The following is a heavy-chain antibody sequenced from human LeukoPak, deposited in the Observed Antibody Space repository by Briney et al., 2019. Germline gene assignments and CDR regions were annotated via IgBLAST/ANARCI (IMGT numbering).Heavy chain of an antibody. J-gene: IGHJ4*02. CDR3: AKDYSGTYFRGADY. D-gene: IGHD1-26*01. V-gene: IGHV3-21*04. CDR2: ISSSSTYI. Sequence: PGGSLRLSCAASGFSFRSYSMNWVRQAPGKGLEWVSFISSSSTYIYYADSMKGRFTISRDNSKNTLYLQMNSLRAEDTAVYYCAKDYSGTYFRGADYWGQGTLVTVSS. CDR1: GFSFRSYS.